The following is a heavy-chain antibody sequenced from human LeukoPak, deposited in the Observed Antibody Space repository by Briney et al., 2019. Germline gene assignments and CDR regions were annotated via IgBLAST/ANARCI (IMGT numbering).Heavy chain of an antibody. CDR1: GFTFSSYS. CDR2: ISSSSSYI. V-gene: IGHV3-21*01. D-gene: IGHD5-18*01. Sequence: PGGSLRLSCAASGFTFSSYSMNWVRQAPGKGLEWVSPISSSSSYIYYADSVKGRFTISRDNAKNSLYLQMNSLRAEDTAVYYCARAIRGYSYGTDLDYWGQGTLVTVSS. CDR3: ARAIRGYSYGTDLDY. J-gene: IGHJ4*02.